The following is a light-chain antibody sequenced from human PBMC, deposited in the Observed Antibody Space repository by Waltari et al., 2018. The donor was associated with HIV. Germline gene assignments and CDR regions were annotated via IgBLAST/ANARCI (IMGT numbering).Light chain of an antibody. J-gene: IGLJ1*01. CDR1: SSNIGAGYH. CDR3: QSHDSSLSGYV. V-gene: IGLV1-40*01. Sequence: QSVLTQPPSVSGAPGQRVTISCTGSSSNIGAGYHVHWYQQLPGTAPTLLIYGSSNRPSGVPDRFSGSKSGTSASLAITGLQAEDEADYHCQSHDSSLSGYVFGTGTKVTVL. CDR2: GSS.